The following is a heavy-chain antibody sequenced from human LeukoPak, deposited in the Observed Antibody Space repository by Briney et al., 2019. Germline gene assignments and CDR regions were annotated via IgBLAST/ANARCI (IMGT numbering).Heavy chain of an antibody. CDR1: GGSISISLYY. Sequence: SETLSLTCTVSGGSISISLYYWGWIRQPPGKGLEWVGSIYYGANTYYNPSLKSRLTISVDTSKNQLSLKLRSVTAADTALYFCAGGQTLDWLSNYFDSWGQGSLVIVSS. CDR2: IYYGANT. CDR3: AGGQTLDWLSNYFDS. V-gene: IGHV4-39*01. D-gene: IGHD3-3*01. J-gene: IGHJ4*02.